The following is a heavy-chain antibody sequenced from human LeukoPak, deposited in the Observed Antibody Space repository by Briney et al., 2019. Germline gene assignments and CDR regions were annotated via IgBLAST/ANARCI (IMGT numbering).Heavy chain of an antibody. CDR2: ISAYNGNT. V-gene: IGHV1-18*01. Sequence: ASVKVSCKASGYTLTSYGISWVRQAPGQGLEWMGWISAYNGNTNYAQKLQGRVTMTTDTSTSTAYMELRSLRSDDTAVYYCARRGRIAVAAYYYYGMDVWGQGTMVTVSS. CDR3: ARRGRIAVAAYYYYGMDV. CDR1: GYTLTSYG. D-gene: IGHD6-19*01. J-gene: IGHJ6*02.